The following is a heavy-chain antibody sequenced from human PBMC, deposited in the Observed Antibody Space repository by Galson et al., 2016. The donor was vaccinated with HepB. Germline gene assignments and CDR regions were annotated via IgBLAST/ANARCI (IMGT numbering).Heavy chain of an antibody. D-gene: IGHD3-22*01. CDR2: ITDYNGNT. V-gene: IGHV1-18*04. CDR1: GYSFANYH. Sequence: SVKVSCKASGYSFANYHMQWVRQAPGQGLEWMGWITDYNGNTNYAQKLQGRVTMTTDTSTSTAYMQLRSLRSDDTAVYYCARIGYDNSGYFPDFWGQGTLVTVSS. J-gene: IGHJ4*02. CDR3: ARIGYDNSGYFPDF.